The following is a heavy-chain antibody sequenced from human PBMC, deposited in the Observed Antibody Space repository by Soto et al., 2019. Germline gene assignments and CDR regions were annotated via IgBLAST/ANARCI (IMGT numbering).Heavy chain of an antibody. CDR3: ARDSYSSGWYRVNFDY. CDR2: IIPILGIA. J-gene: IGHJ4*02. V-gene: IGHV1-69*04. CDR1: GGTFSSYT. Sequence: SVKVSCKASGGTFSSYTISWVRQAPGQGPEWMGRIIPILGIANYAQKFQGRVTITADKSTSTAYMELSSLRSEDTAVYYCARDSYSSGWYRVNFDYWGQGTLVTVSS. D-gene: IGHD6-19*01.